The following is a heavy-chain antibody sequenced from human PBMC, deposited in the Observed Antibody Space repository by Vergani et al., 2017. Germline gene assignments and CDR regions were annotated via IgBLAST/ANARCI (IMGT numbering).Heavy chain of an antibody. V-gene: IGHV1-69*13. Sequence: VQLVQSGTEVKKPGASVKIACKTSGYTFTNHHLHWVRQAPGQGLEWMGGIIPIFGTANYAQKFQGRVTITADESTSTAYMELSSLRSEDTAVYYCARGPTVQWGDYWYFDLWGRGTLVTVSS. D-gene: IGHD1-1*01. J-gene: IGHJ2*01. CDR1: GYTFTNHH. CDR3: ARGPTVQWGDYWYFDL. CDR2: IIPIFGTA.